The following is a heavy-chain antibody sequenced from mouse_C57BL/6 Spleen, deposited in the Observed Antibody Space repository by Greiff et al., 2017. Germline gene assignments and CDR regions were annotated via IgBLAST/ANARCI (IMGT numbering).Heavy chain of an antibody. CDR2: IHPNSGST. J-gene: IGHJ2*01. Sequence: QVQLQPPGAELVKPGASVKLSCKASGYTFTSYWMHWVKQRPGQGLEWIGMIHPNSGSTNYNEKFKSKATLTVDKSSSTAYMQLSSLTSEDSAVYYCARQVITTFDYWGQGTTRTVSS. V-gene: IGHV1-64*01. CDR1: GYTFTSYW. D-gene: IGHD1-1*01. CDR3: ARQVITTFDY.